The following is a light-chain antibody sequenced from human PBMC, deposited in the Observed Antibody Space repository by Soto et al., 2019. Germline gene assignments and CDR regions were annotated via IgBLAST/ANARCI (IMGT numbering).Light chain of an antibody. Sequence: DIVMTQYPSSLAVSLGQRATINCTSSQSLLDSSDINNYLAWYHQKAEQPPKLLIYWAYTRESGVPDRFSGSGSGTDFTRTICSLQTEDVAFYYCQQQYHTNPLTFGGGSNVEIK. CDR1: QSLLDSSDINNY. CDR2: WAY. CDR3: QQQYHTNPLT. J-gene: IGKJ4*01. V-gene: IGKV4-1*01.